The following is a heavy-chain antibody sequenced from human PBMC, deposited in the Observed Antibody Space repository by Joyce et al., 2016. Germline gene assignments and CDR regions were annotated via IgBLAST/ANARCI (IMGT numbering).Heavy chain of an antibody. J-gene: IGHJ4*02. D-gene: IGHD4-17*01. CDR1: GITFSRYR. CDR3: ARRHGDYEGSYDY. V-gene: IGHV3-48*01. CDR2: ISTSSSIT. Sequence: EVQLVESGGGLVQPGGSLRPSCAASGITFSRYRMIWVRQAAGKGMEWSYYISTSSSITYYADSVKGRFTISRDNAKNSLYLQMSILRAEDTAVYYCARRHGDYEGSYDYWGRGTLVTVSS.